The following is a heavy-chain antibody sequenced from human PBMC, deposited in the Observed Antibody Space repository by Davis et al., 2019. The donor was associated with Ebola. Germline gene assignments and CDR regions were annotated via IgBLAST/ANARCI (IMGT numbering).Heavy chain of an antibody. D-gene: IGHD1-26*01. Sequence: SGPTLVNPTQTLTLTCSFSGFSLTTVGVGVGWIRQPPGKALEWLAVIYWDDDKRYSPSLQSRLSITKDTSTDQVVLTLTNVDPVDTGTYFCAHRYNGSYFEHWGQGALVTVSS. J-gene: IGHJ4*02. CDR2: IYWDDDK. V-gene: IGHV2-5*02. CDR1: GFSLTTVGVG. CDR3: AHRYNGSYFEH.